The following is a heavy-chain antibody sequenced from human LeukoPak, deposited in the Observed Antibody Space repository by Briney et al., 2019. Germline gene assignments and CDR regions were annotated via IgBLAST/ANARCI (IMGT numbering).Heavy chain of an antibody. D-gene: IGHD5-18*01. CDR1: GGSISSYY. J-gene: IGHJ4*02. CDR2: MYYSGRT. Sequence: SETLSLTCSVSGGSISSYYWSWVRRPPGKGVEWIGYMYYSGRTSYNTSLKSRITISVETSKDQFSLRLSSVTAADTAVYYCARGQKYRSGYTVTELGSGYFDYWGQGTLVTVSS. V-gene: IGHV4-59*01. CDR3: ARGQKYRSGYTVTELGSGYFDY.